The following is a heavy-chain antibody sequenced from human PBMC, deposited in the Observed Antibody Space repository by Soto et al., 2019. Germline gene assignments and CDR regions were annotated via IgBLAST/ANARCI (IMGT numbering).Heavy chain of an antibody. D-gene: IGHD3-3*01. CDR2: IKQDGSEK. J-gene: IGHJ6*03. Sequence: EVQLVESGGGLVQPGGSLRLSCAASGFTFSRSWMSWVRQAPGKGLEWVANIKQDGSEKYYVDSVKSRFSISRDNAKNSLNLQMHSLRVEDTAVYYCARGSFGVFITPAPYYSSYMDVWGKGTTVTVSS. CDR1: GFTFSRSW. V-gene: IGHV3-7*04. CDR3: ARGSFGVFITPAPYYSSYMDV.